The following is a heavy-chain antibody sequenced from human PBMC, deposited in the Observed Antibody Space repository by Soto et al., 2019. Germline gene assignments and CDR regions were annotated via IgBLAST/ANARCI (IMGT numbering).Heavy chain of an antibody. V-gene: IGHV2-5*02. J-gene: IGHJ5*02. Sequence: GPTLVNPTQTHTLTCTFSGFSLSTSGVSVGWIHQPPGKALEWLALIYWDNDIRYSPSLKSRLTIAKDTSKNQVVLTMTNMDPVDTATYYCEQAYTGSAWFQNWFDPWGQGTLVTVS. CDR2: IYWDNDI. CDR3: EQAYTGSAWFQNWFDP. CDR1: GFSLSTSGVS. D-gene: IGHD6-19*01.